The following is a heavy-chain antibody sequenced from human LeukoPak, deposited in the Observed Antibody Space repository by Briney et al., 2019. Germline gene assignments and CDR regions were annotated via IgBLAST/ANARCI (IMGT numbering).Heavy chain of an antibody. Sequence: GSLRLSCAASGFTFSSYSMNWVRQAPGKGLEWVSSISSSSSYIYYADSVKGRFTISRDNAKNSLYLQMNSLRAEDTAVYYCARGLTGYYPYYFDYWGQGTLVTVSS. J-gene: IGHJ4*02. V-gene: IGHV3-21*01. CDR3: ARGLTGYYPYYFDY. CDR2: ISSSSSYI. CDR1: GFTFSSYS. D-gene: IGHD3-9*01.